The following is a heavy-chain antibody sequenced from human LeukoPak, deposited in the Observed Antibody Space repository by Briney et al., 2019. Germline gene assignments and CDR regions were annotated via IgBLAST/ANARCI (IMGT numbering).Heavy chain of an antibody. J-gene: IGHJ4*02. Sequence: GGSLRLSCAASGFTFSSYAMSWVRQAPGKGLEWVSAISGSGGSTYYADSVKGRFTTSRDNSKNTLYLQMNSLRAEDTAVYYCAKAPRYYYDSSGYYPDYWGQGTLVTVSS. CDR1: GFTFSSYA. V-gene: IGHV3-23*01. D-gene: IGHD3-22*01. CDR2: ISGSGGST. CDR3: AKAPRYYYDSSGYYPDY.